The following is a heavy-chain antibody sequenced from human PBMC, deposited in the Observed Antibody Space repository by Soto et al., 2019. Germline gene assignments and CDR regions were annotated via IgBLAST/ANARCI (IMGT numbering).Heavy chain of an antibody. CDR1: GGSFSGYY. Sequence: SETLSLTCAVYGGSFSGYYWSWIRQPPGKGLEWIGEINHSGSTNYNPSLKSRVTISVDTSKNQFSLKLSSVTAADTAVYYCARGPSRFWSGSVAPYGMDVWGQGTTVTVSS. CDR3: ARGPSRFWSGSVAPYGMDV. D-gene: IGHD3-3*01. J-gene: IGHJ6*02. V-gene: IGHV4-34*01. CDR2: INHSGST.